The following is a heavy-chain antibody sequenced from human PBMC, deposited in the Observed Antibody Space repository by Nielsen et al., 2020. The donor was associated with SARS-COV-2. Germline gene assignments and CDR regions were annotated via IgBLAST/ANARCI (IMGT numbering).Heavy chain of an antibody. CDR2: ISYDGSNN. V-gene: IGHV3-30*03. J-gene: IGHJ4*02. CDR3: ARPPY. CDR1: GFTFNTYD. Sequence: GGSLRLSCAASGFTFNTYDMHWVRQVPGTGLEWVAIISYDGSNNYYADSVKGRFTISRDNYNQMLYLQMSSLRAEDTAVYYCARPPYWGQGTLVTVSS.